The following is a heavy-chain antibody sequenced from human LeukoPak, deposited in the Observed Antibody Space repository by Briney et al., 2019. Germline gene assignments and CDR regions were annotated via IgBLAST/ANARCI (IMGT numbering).Heavy chain of an antibody. J-gene: IGHJ5*02. Sequence: SETLSLTCTVSGGSVSSSGYSWNWIRQPPGKTLEWIGYTYYSGRTNYNPSLKGRVTISLDTSKNQFSLRLTSVTAADTAVYYCALRRLTSAQIIEDNWFDPWGQGTLVTVSS. CDR2: TYYSGRT. D-gene: IGHD2/OR15-2a*01. CDR1: GGSVSSSGYS. V-gene: IGHV4-61*08. CDR3: ALRRLTSAQIIEDNWFDP.